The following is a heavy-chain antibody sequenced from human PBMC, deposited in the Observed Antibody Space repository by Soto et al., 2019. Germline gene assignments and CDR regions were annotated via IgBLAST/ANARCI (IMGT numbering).Heavy chain of an antibody. D-gene: IGHD3-10*01. CDR2: IYWNDDK. V-gene: IGHV2-5*01. J-gene: IGHJ5*01. Sequence: GSGPTLVNPTQTLTLTCTFSGFSLSTSGVGVGWIRQPPGKALEWLALIYWNDDKRYSPSLKSRLTITKDTSKNQVVLTMTNMDPVYTATYYCAHRWGLLWFGAFPQKSWLDSWGKGTLVTVSS. CDR3: AHRWGLLWFGAFPQKSWLDS. CDR1: GFSLSTSGVG.